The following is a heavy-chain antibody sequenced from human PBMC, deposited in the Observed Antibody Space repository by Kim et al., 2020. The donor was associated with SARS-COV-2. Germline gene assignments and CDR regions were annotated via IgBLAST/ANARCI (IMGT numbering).Heavy chain of an antibody. D-gene: IGHD3-3*01. CDR1: GGTFSSYA. V-gene: IGHV1-69*13. CDR3: ARAYYDFWSGYLIKPDDRRMYYYYGMDV. CDR2: IIPIFGTA. Sequence: PSVKVSCKASGGTFSSYAISWVRQAPGQGLEWMGGIIPIFGTANYAQKFQGRVTITADESTSTAYMELSSLRSEDTAVYYCARAYYDFWSGYLIKPDDRRMYYYYGMDVWGQGTTVTVSS. J-gene: IGHJ6*02.